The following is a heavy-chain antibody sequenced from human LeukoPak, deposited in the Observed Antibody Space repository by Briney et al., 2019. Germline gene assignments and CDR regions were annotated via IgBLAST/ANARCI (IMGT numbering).Heavy chain of an antibody. V-gene: IGHV4-59*12. CDR1: ADSISDYY. CDR2: FHNSGTS. Sequence: SETLSLTCTVSADSISDYYRGWIRQPPGKGLEWLGYFHNSGTSTYNPSLKSRVTISADTSKNQFSLKLSSVTAADTAVYYCAKVNPLWLGGRGGTSFDYWGQGTLVTVSS. J-gene: IGHJ4*02. D-gene: IGHD3-10*01. CDR3: AKVNPLWLGGRGGTSFDY.